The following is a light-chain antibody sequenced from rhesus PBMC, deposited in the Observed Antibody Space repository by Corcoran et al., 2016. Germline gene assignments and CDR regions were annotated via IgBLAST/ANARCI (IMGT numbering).Light chain of an antibody. J-gene: IGKJ2*01. CDR1: QSVSSY. Sequence: QVILTQSPATLSLSPGERATLSCRASQSVSSYLAWYQQKPGQAPRLLIYGATSRATGIPDRFSGSGSGTEFTLTISSLEPEDFAVYYCQKYSSSPHSFGQGTKVEIK. CDR3: QKYSSSPHS. V-gene: IGKV3-53*01. CDR2: GAT.